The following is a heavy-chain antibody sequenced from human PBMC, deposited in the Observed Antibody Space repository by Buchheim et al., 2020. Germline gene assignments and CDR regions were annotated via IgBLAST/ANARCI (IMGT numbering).Heavy chain of an antibody. CDR2: ISYDGSNK. Sequence: QVQLVESGGGVVQPGRSLRLSCAASGFTFSSYAMHWVRQAPGKGLEWVAVISYDGSNKYYADSVKGRFTISRDNSKNTLYLQMNSLRAEDTAVYYCARGGQYYYDSSGYYPYYFDYWGQGTL. D-gene: IGHD3-22*01. V-gene: IGHV3-30-3*01. CDR1: GFTFSSYA. CDR3: ARGGQYYYDSSGYYPYYFDY. J-gene: IGHJ4*02.